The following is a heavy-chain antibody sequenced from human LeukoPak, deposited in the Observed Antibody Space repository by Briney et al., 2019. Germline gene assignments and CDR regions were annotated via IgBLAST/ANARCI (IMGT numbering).Heavy chain of an antibody. V-gene: IGHV1-69*05. J-gene: IGHJ4*02. CDR3: ARGEVTTSLDY. CDR1: GGTFISYA. Sequence: GASVKVSCKASGGTFISYAISWVGQAAGQGREWMGGIIPIFGTANYAQKFQGRVTITTDESTSTAYMELSSLRSEDTAVYYCARGEVTTSLDYWGQGTLVTVSS. D-gene: IGHD3-3*01. CDR2: IIPIFGTA.